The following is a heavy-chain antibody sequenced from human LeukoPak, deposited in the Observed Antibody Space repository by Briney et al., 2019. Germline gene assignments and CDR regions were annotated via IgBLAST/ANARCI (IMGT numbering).Heavy chain of an antibody. D-gene: IGHD2-15*01. CDR1: GGSISSYY. CDR3: ARIPCSGGSCYRFSWFDP. V-gene: IGHV4-59*01. J-gene: IGHJ5*02. Sequence: SQTLSLTCTVSGGSISSYYWSWIRQPPGKGLEWIGYIYYSGSTNHNPSLKSRVTISVDTSKNQFSLKLSSVTAADTAVYYCARIPCSGGSCYRFSWFDPWGQGTLVTVPS. CDR2: IYYSGST.